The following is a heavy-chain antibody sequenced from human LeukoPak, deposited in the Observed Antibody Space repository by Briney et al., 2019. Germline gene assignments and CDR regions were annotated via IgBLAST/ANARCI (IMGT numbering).Heavy chain of an antibody. CDR1: GESFSGYY. V-gene: IGHV4-34*01. CDR3: ARRYSSS. J-gene: IGHJ4*02. CDR2: INHSGST. D-gene: IGHD6-13*01. Sequence: SETLSLTCAVYGESFSGYYWSWIRQPPGKGLEWIGEINHSGSTNYNPSLKSRVTISVDTSKNQFSLKLSSVTAADTAVYYCARRYSSSWGQGTLVTVSS.